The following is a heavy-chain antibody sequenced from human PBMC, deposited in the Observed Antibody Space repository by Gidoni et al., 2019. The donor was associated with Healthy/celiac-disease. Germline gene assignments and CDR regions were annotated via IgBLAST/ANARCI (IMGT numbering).Heavy chain of an antibody. V-gene: IGHV1-69*01. CDR3: ASELQTEDIVVVPAAINYYYYGMDV. CDR2: IIPIFGTA. J-gene: IGHJ6*02. CDR1: GGTFSSYA. D-gene: IGHD2-2*01. Sequence: QVQLVQSGAEVKKPGSSVKVSCKASGGTFSSYAISWVRQAPGQGLEWMGGIIPIFGTANYAQKFQGRVTITADESTSTAYMELSSLRSEDTAVYYCASELQTEDIVVVPAAINYYYYGMDVWGQGTTVTVSS.